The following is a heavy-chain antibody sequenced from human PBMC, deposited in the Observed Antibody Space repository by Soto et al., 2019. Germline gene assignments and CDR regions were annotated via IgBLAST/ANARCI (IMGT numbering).Heavy chain of an antibody. V-gene: IGHV3-30*18. CDR3: AKVSIAARQYYYYGMDV. Sequence: GGSLRLSCAASGFTFSSYGMHWVRQAPGKGLEWVAVISYDGSNKYYADSVKGRFTISRDNSKNTLYLQMNSLRAEDTAVYYCAKVSIAARQYYYYGMDVWGQGTTVTVSS. CDR2: ISYDGSNK. J-gene: IGHJ6*02. CDR1: GFTFSSYG. D-gene: IGHD6-6*01.